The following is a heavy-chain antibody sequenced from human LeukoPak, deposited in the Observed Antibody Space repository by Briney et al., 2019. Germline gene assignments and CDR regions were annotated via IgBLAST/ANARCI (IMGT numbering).Heavy chain of an antibody. J-gene: IGHJ4*02. CDR2: ITYSGGT. CDR3: ARDAFRYTY. Sequence: PSETLSLTCAVYGGSFSGYYWSWIRQPPGKTLEWIAYITYSGGTNYNPSLKSRVTISIDTSKNQFSLRLSSVTAADTAIYYCARDAFRYTYWGQGTLVTVSS. V-gene: IGHV4-59*01. CDR1: GGSFSGYY. D-gene: IGHD2-2*02.